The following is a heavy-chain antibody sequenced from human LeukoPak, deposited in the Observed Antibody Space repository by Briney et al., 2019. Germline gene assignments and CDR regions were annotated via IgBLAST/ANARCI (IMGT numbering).Heavy chain of an antibody. D-gene: IGHD5-24*01. Sequence: ASVKVSCKASGYTFTGYYMHLVRQAPGQGLEWMGWINPNSGGTNYAQKFQGRVTMTRDTSISTAYMELSRLRSDDTAVYYCARDRGAGYNPIDYWGQGTLVTVSS. CDR2: INPNSGGT. CDR3: ARDRGAGYNPIDY. J-gene: IGHJ4*02. V-gene: IGHV1-2*02. CDR1: GYTFTGYY.